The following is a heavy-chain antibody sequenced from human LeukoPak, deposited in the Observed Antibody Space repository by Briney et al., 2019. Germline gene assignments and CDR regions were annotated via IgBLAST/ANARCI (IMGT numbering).Heavy chain of an antibody. CDR2: INHSGST. CDR3: ATSYNWNEGHWFDP. Sequence: SETLSLTCAVYGGSFSGYYWSWIRQPPGKGLEWIGEINHSGSTNYNPSLKSRVTISVDTSKNQFSLKLSSVTAADTAVYYCATSYNWNEGHWFDPWGQGTLVTVSS. CDR1: GGSFSGYY. D-gene: IGHD1-20*01. J-gene: IGHJ5*02. V-gene: IGHV4-34*01.